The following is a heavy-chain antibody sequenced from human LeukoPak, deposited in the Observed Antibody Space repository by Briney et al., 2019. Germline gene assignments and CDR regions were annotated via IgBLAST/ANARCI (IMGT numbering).Heavy chain of an antibody. J-gene: IGHJ5*02. D-gene: IGHD2-2*01. Sequence: ASVKVSCKASGYTFTSYDINWVRQATGQGLEWMGWMNPNSGNTGYAQKFQGRVTITRNTSISTAYMELSSLRSEDTAVYYCARGRGGGYCSSTSCRANWFDPWGQGTLVTVSP. CDR3: ARGRGGGYCSSTSCRANWFDP. CDR1: GYTFTSYD. V-gene: IGHV1-8*03. CDR2: MNPNSGNT.